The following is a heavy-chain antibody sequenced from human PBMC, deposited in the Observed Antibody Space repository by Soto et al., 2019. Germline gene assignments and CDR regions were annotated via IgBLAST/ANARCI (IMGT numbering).Heavy chain of an antibody. D-gene: IGHD1-26*01. Sequence: GGSLRLSCAASGFTVSSNYMSWVRQAPGKGLEWVGRIKSKTVGGTTDYAAPVKGRFTISRDDSKNTLYLQMNSLKTEDTAVYYCTTPWRLVGGMDVWGQGTTVTVSS. CDR2: IKSKTVGGTT. V-gene: IGHV3-15*01. CDR3: TTPWRLVGGMDV. J-gene: IGHJ6*02. CDR1: GFTVSSNY.